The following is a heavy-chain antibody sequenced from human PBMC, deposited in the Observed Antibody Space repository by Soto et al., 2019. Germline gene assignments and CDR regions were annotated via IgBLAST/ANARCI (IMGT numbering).Heavy chain of an antibody. J-gene: IGHJ3*02. CDR1: GGTFSSYA. V-gene: IGHV1-69*01. D-gene: IGHD3-16*02. CDR3: ARGNYDYVWGSYRYTHGGAFDI. CDR2: IIPIFGTA. Sequence: QVQLVQSGAEVKKPGSSVKVSCKASGGTFSSYAISWVRQAPGQGLEWMGGIIPIFGTANYAQKFQGRVTITADESTSTAYMELSSLRSEDTAVYYCARGNYDYVWGSYRYTHGGAFDIWGQGTMVTVSS.